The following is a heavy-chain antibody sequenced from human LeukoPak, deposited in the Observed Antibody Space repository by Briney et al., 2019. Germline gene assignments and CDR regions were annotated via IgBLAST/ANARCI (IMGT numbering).Heavy chain of an antibody. CDR1: VFTVITND. D-gene: IGHD1-14*01. Sequence: TGGSLRLSCAASVFTVITNDMTGVRQAPGKGLEWGSVLYSDGNTKYADSVQGRFTISRDNSKTTLYLEMNSLSPDDTAVYYCARGVEPLAANTLAYWGQGTLVTVSS. V-gene: IGHV3-53*01. CDR3: ARGVEPLAANTLAY. CDR2: LYSDGNT. J-gene: IGHJ4*02.